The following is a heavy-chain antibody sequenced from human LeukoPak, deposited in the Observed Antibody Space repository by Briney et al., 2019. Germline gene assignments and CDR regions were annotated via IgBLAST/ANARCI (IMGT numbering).Heavy chain of an antibody. CDR2: IYYSGST. V-gene: IGHV4-59*01. CDR1: GGSISSYY. Sequence: SETLSLTCTVSGGSISSYYWSWIRQPPGKGLEWIGYIYYSGSTNYNPSLKSRVTISVDTSKNQFSLKLSSVTAADTAVYYCARVRGWSPDASDIWGQGTMVTVSS. D-gene: IGHD6-19*01. J-gene: IGHJ3*02. CDR3: ARVRGWSPDASDI.